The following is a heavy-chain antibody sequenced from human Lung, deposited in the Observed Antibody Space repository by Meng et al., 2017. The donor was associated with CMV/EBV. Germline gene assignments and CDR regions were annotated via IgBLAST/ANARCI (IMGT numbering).Heavy chain of an antibody. CDR1: GFTFMPYN. J-gene: IGHJ4*02. CDR2: ISGSGQDT. D-gene: IGHD2-2*01. V-gene: IGHV3-21*01. CDR3: ARDLQTFCGSPGCYDGFPH. Sequence: GESXMIXXAAPGFTFMPYNMNWVRQAPGKGLEWVSSISGSGQDTYHADPLRGRFTVSRDNRRKALYLQMDALRVEDTAVYYCARDLQTFCGSPGCYDGFPHWGQGTXVTVSS.